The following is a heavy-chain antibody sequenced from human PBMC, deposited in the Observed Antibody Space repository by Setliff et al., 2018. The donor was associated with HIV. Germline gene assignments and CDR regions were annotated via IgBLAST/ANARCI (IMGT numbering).Heavy chain of an antibody. CDR1: GGSMSAYY. CDR2: TSYNGIT. V-gene: IGHV4-59*08. D-gene: IGHD3-22*01. Sequence: KTSETLSLTCTVSGGSMSAYYWSWIRQPPRKGLEWVGYTSYNGITTYNPSLKSRVTISVDTSKNQFSLRLTSVTAADTAVYYCGRQVPVPGVAVTPIDYWGQGTLVTVSS. CDR3: GRQVPVPGVAVTPIDY. J-gene: IGHJ4*02.